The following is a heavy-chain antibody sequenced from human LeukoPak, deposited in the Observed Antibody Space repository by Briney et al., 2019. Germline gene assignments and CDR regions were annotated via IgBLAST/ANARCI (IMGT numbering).Heavy chain of an antibody. CDR2: IYYSGST. Sequence: TLSLTCTVSGGSNSSGDYYWSWIRQPPGKGLEWIGYIYYSGSTYYNPSLKSRVTISVDTSKNQFSLKLSSVTAADTAVYYCAREGPAFLVRGVRTLDPWGQGTLVTVSS. V-gene: IGHV4-30-4*08. CDR1: GGSNSSGDYY. CDR3: AREGPAFLVRGVRTLDP. J-gene: IGHJ5*02. D-gene: IGHD3-10*01.